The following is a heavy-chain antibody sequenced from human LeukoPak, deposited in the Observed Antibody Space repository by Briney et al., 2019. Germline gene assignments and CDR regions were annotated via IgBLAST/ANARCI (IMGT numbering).Heavy chain of an antibody. CDR3: ARAGAMASNNWFDP. J-gene: IGHJ5*02. Sequence: GSLRLSCAASGFTFSSYSMNWVRQAPGKGLEWVSSISSSSSYIYYADSVKGRFTISRDNAKNSLYLQMNSLRAEDTAVYYCARAGAMASNNWFDPWGQGTLVTVSS. CDR1: GFTFSSYS. CDR2: ISSSSSYI. D-gene: IGHD5-18*01. V-gene: IGHV3-21*01.